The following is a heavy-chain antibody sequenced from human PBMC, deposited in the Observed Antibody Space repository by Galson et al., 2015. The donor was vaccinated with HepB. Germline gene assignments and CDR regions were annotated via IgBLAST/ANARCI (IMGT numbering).Heavy chain of an antibody. CDR3: AKGPHYYDSSGTRVY. V-gene: IGHV3-30*18. Sequence: SLRLSCAASGFTFSSYGMHWVRQAPGKGLEWVAVISHDGSNKYYADSVKGRFTISRDNSKNTLYLQMNSLRAEDTAVYYCAKGPHYYDSSGTRVYWGQGTLVTVSS. CDR1: GFTFSSYG. D-gene: IGHD3-22*01. J-gene: IGHJ4*02. CDR2: ISHDGSNK.